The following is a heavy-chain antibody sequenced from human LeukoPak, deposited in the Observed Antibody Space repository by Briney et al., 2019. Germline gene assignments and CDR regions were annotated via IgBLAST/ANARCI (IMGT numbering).Heavy chain of an antibody. V-gene: IGHV1-69*13. Sequence: SVKVSCKASGGTFSSYVISWVRQAPGQGLEWMGGITPIFGTSNYAQKFQGKVTITADASRRTAYMELNSLRSEDTAVYYCAKETRDSGGYQYWGQGTLVTVSS. CDR3: AKETRDSGGYQY. J-gene: IGHJ4*02. D-gene: IGHD3-22*01. CDR1: GGTFSSYV. CDR2: ITPIFGTS.